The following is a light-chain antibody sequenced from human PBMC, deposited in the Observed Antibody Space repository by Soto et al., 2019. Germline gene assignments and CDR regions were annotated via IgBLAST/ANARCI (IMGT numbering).Light chain of an antibody. J-gene: IGLJ1*01. Sequence: QSVLAQPPSVSGAPGQRVTISCTGSSSNIGAGYDVHWYQQLPGTAPKLLIYGNSNRPSGVPDRFSGSKSGTSASLAITGLQAEDESDYYCQSYDSSLRGSVFGTGTKVTAL. CDR3: QSYDSSLRGSV. V-gene: IGLV1-40*01. CDR2: GNS. CDR1: SSNIGAGYD.